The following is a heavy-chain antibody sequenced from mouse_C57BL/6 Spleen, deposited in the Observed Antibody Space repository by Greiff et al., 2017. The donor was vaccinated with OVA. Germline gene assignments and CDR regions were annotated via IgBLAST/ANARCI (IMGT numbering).Heavy chain of an antibody. V-gene: IGHV7-3*01. CDR2: IRNKANGYTT. Sequence: EVKLMESGGGLVQPGGSLSLSCAASGFTFTDYYMSWVRQPPGKALEWLGFIRNKANGYTTEYSASVKGRFTISRDNSQSILYLQMNALRAEDSATYYCARPGDYDGDGDLFAYWGQGTLVTVSA. CDR1: GFTFTDYY. D-gene: IGHD2-4*01. J-gene: IGHJ3*01. CDR3: ARPGDYDGDGDLFAY.